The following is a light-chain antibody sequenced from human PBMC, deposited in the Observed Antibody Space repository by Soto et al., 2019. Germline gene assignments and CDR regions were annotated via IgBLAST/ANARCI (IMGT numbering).Light chain of an antibody. CDR2: EVN. Sequence: QSALTQPASVSGSPGQSITISCTGTSGDIGSYNRVSWYRQHPGEAPKLIIFEVNNRPSGISNRFSGSKSGNTASLTISGLQVEDEAHYFCSSYTSASALAIFGGGTKVTVL. CDR3: SSYTSASALAI. J-gene: IGLJ2*01. V-gene: IGLV2-14*01. CDR1: SGDIGSYNR.